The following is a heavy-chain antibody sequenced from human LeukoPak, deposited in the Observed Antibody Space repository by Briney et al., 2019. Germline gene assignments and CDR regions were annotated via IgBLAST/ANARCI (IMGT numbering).Heavy chain of an antibody. V-gene: IGHV3-74*03. CDR2: ISTDGTYT. CDR3: AITVDCRATTDCYSYFHH. Sequence: GGSLRLSCAASGFTFSSYWMHWVRQAPGKGLVWFSRISTDGTYTEYADSVKGRFTISRDNAKDTLYLQVNSLRAEDTAVYYCAITVDCRATTDCYSYFHHWGQGTLVTVSS. D-gene: IGHD2-21*02. J-gene: IGHJ1*01. CDR1: GFTFSSYW.